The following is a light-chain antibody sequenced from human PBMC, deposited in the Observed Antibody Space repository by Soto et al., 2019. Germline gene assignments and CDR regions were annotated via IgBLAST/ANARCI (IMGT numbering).Light chain of an antibody. Sequence: DLQMTQSPSSLSASVGDRVTITCRASQSISSYLNWYQQKPGKATKLLIYAASSLQSGVPSRFSGSRSGTDDHLTISSLQHEDFATYYCQQSHSNPPMYTFGQGTKREIK. CDR1: QSISSY. CDR3: QQSHSNPPMYT. CDR2: AAS. J-gene: IGKJ2*01. V-gene: IGKV1-39*01.